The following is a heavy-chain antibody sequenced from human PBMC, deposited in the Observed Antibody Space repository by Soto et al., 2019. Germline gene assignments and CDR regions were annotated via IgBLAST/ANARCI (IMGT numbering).Heavy chain of an antibody. D-gene: IGHD2-21*02. CDR2: INSSGGST. J-gene: IGHJ1*01. V-gene: IGHV1-46*02. CDR3: ARMTRLTGVECFQD. CDR1: GYSFNDYY. Sequence: QVQLVQSGAEVRKPGASVKVACKASGYSFNDYYIHWVRQGPGQGLEWIGMINSSGGSTTYAERFQDRLPFTREKCTSTVYMERSSLCSSETAKYYWARMTRLTGVECFQDWGQGTLVSVSS.